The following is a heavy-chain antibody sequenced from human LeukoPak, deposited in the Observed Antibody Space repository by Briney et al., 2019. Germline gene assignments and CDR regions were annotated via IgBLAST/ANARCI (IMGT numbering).Heavy chain of an antibody. D-gene: IGHD3-16*02. CDR1: GFTFSDYY. Sequence: GGSLRLSCAASGFTFSDYYMSWIRQAPGKGLEWVSYISSSSSYIYYADSVKGRFTISRDNAKNSLYLQMNSLRAEDTAVYYCARRSGYDYVWGSYRYSNYFDYWGQGTLVTVSS. CDR2: ISSSSSYI. CDR3: ARRSGYDYVWGSYRYSNYFDY. V-gene: IGHV3-11*06. J-gene: IGHJ4*02.